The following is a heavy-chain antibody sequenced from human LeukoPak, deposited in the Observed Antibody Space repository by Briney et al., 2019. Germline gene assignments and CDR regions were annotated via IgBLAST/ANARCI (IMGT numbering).Heavy chain of an antibody. D-gene: IGHD5-12*01. J-gene: IGHJ4*02. CDR1: GFTFDDYA. CDR3: AKEGEWLRAPFDY. V-gene: IGHV3-9*01. Sequence: PGGSLRLSCAASGFTFDDYAMHWVRQAPGKGLEWVSGISWNSGSIGYADPVKGRFTISRDNAKNSLYLQMNSLRAEDTALYYCAKEGEWLRAPFDYWGQGTLVTVSS. CDR2: ISWNSGSI.